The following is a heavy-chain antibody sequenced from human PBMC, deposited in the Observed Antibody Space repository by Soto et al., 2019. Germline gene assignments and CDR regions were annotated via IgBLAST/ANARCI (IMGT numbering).Heavy chain of an antibody. D-gene: IGHD6-19*01. V-gene: IGHV3-30-3*01. Sequence: GSLRLSCAASGFTFSTYAMHWVRQAPGKGLEWVAVISSDGSNKYYADSVKGQFTISRDNSKNTLYLQMNSLRAEDTAVYYCAREGFAGRSGWYGVNNWFDPWGQGTLVTVSS. J-gene: IGHJ5*02. CDR1: GFTFSTYA. CDR2: ISSDGSNK. CDR3: AREGFAGRSGWYGVNNWFDP.